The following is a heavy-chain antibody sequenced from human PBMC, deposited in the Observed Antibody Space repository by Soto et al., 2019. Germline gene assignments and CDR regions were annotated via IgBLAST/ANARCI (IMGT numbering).Heavy chain of an antibody. D-gene: IGHD6-25*01. Sequence: SETLSLTCSVSGVSISSYFWSWIRQAPGRGLEWIGYTYHRGSTNYSPSLRSRVTISLDTSENQFSLKVNSVTAADTAVYYCARIGGYHGPLDYWGQGTPVTVSS. CDR1: GVSISSYF. CDR2: TYHRGST. V-gene: IGHV4-59*01. CDR3: ARIGGYHGPLDY. J-gene: IGHJ4*02.